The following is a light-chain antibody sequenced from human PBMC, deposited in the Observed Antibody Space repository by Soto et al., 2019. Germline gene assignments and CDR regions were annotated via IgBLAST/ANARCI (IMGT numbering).Light chain of an antibody. CDR2: GAS. CDR3: QQYDNWPIT. CDR1: QSVRDN. V-gene: IGKV3-15*01. Sequence: ELVMTQSAATLSVSPGERATLSCRTSQSVRDNLAWYQQKPGQAPRLLVYGASTRATGIPARFSGSGSGTEFTLTISSLQSEDFAVYYCQQYDNWPITFGGGTRVDIK. J-gene: IGKJ4*01.